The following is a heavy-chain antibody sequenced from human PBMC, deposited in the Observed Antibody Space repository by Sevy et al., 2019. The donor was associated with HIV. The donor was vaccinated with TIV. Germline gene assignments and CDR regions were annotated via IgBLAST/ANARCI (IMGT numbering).Heavy chain of an antibody. CDR2: ISGRGGST. J-gene: IGHJ6*02. CDR3: ANAPPGHCSSGSCPRAYYYYGIDV. CDR1: GLTLSSYA. D-gene: IGHD2-15*01. V-gene: IGHV3-23*01. Sequence: GGSLRLSCADSGLTLSSYAMNWVRQAPGKGLEWVSAISGRGGSTYYADSVEGRFTISRYNSKNTLYLQMNSLRAEDTAVYYCANAPPGHCSSGSCPRAYYYYGIDVWGQGTTVTVSS.